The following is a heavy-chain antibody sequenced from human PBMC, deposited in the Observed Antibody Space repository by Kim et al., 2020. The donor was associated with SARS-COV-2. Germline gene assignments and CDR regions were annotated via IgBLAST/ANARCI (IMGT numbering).Heavy chain of an antibody. Sequence: ASVKVSCKASGYTFITYFIHWVRQAHGQGLEWMGVINPVDGSATYAQNFQNRVTLTRDTSTSTVYMDLSSLRSEDTAVYYCARDLASGMDVWGQGTSVIVSS. CDR3: ARDLASGMDV. CDR2: INPVDGSA. CDR1: GYTFITYF. V-gene: IGHV1-46*01. J-gene: IGHJ6*02.